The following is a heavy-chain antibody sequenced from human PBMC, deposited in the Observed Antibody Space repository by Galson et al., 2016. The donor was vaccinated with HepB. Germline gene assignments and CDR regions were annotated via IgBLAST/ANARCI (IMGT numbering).Heavy chain of an antibody. V-gene: IGHV3-23*01. CDR3: AKDQGAGYWYVDL. J-gene: IGHJ2*01. CDR2: MSGSGGST. Sequence: SLRLSCAASGFTCSDYVMSWVRQASGKGLEWVSTMSGSGGSTYYADSVKVRFTISRDTSKNTLYLQMNSLRAEDTAVYYCAKDQGAGYWYVDLWGRGTLVTLAS. CDR1: GFTCSDYV.